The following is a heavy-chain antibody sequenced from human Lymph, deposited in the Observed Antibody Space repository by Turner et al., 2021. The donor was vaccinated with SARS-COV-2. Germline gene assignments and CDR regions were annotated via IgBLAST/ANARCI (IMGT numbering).Heavy chain of an antibody. D-gene: IGHD6-19*01. Sequence: QLPLHQSEPPVKRPRCSVTLCDSASGGTFSSYPISWVRQAPGQGLEWMGGSSCMYGTGNNAQKYQGRVTITADESTSTAYMELSSLRSEDTAVYDCARDTAVAGTLGAFDTWGQGTMVTVSS. J-gene: IGHJ3*02. CDR3: ARDTAVAGTLGAFDT. CDR2: SSCMYGTG. CDR1: GGTFSSYP. V-gene: IGHV1-69*01.